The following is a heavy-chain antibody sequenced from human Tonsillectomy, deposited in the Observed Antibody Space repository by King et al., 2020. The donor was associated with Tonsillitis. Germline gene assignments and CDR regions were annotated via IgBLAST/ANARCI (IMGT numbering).Heavy chain of an antibody. Sequence: TLKESGPALVKPTQTLTLTCTFSGFSLSTSGMRVSWIRQPPGKALEWLARIDWDDDEFYSPSLKTRLTISKDTSKNQVVLTMTNVDPVDTATYYCARPTRYYDSSSSYYFDYWGQGTLVTVSS. V-gene: IGHV2-70*04. CDR1: GFSLSTSGMR. J-gene: IGHJ4*02. CDR3: ARPTRYYDSSSSYYFDY. D-gene: IGHD3-22*01. CDR2: IDWDDDE.